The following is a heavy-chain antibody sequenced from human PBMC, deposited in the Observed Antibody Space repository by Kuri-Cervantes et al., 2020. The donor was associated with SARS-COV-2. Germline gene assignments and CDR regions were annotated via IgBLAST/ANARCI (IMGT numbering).Heavy chain of an antibody. V-gene: IGHV3-23*01. J-gene: IGHJ4*02. D-gene: IGHD4/OR15-4a*01. CDR3: AKVHSGDNAYFDY. CDR2: ISLNGGSQ. Sequence: GESLKISCAVSGFASSNSAMSWVRRAPGKGLEWVSSISLNGGSQYYADSVKGRFTISRDNSKNTLYLQMSSLRAEDTAVYSCAKVHSGDNAYFDYWGQGTLVTVSS. CDR1: GFASSNSA.